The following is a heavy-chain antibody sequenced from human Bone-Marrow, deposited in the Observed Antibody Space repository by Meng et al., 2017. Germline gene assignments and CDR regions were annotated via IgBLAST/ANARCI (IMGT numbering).Heavy chain of an antibody. Sequence: AGSLRLSCAASGFTFSSYAMHWVRQAPGKGLEWVAVISYDGSNKYYADSVKGRFTIARDNSKNTLYLQMNSLRAEDTAVYYCARQYSSSGYDIWGQGTMVTVSS. CDR2: ISYDGSNK. V-gene: IGHV3-30*04. J-gene: IGHJ3*02. CDR1: GFTFSSYA. D-gene: IGHD6-13*01. CDR3: ARQYSSSGYDI.